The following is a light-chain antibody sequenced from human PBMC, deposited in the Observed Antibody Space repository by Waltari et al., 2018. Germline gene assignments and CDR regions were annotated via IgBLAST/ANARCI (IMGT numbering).Light chain of an antibody. J-gene: IGLJ2*01. CDR2: AVT. CDR3: SSYTASGTLV. CDR1: SNYIGDYTH. Sequence: QSALTQPASVSGSPGQSITTPCTRTSNYIGDYTHVSWYQRHPGKAPKLMIYAVTGRPSWVSDRFSASKSGNTASLTISGLQAEDEADYYCSSYTASGTLVFGGGTKMTVL. V-gene: IGLV2-14*01.